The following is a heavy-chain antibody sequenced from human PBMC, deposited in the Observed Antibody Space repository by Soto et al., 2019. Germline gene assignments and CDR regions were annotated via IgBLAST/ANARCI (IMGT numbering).Heavy chain of an antibody. CDR1: GGTFSSYT. Sequence: QFQRVQSGAEVKKPGSSVKVSCKASGGTFSSYTISGVRQAPGQGLEWMGRIIPILGIANYAQKFQGRVTITADKSTSTAYMELSSLRSEDTAVYYCARDPVGDDAFDIWGQGTMVTVSS. V-gene: IGHV1-69*02. CDR3: ARDPVGDDAFDI. J-gene: IGHJ3*02. D-gene: IGHD3-3*01. CDR2: IIPILGIA.